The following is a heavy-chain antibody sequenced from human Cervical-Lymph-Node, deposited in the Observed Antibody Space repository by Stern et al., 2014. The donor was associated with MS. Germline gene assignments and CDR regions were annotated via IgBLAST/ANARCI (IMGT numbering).Heavy chain of an antibody. CDR3: ARVESSSWYDY. Sequence: QVQLGESGGGVVQPGRSLRLSCAASGFTFSSYGMHWVRQAPGKGLAWVAVIWYDGSNKYYADSVKGRFTISRDNSKNTLYLQMNSLRAEDTAVYYCARVESSSWYDYWGQGTLVTVSS. J-gene: IGHJ4*02. D-gene: IGHD6-13*01. CDR2: IWYDGSNK. V-gene: IGHV3-33*01. CDR1: GFTFSSYG.